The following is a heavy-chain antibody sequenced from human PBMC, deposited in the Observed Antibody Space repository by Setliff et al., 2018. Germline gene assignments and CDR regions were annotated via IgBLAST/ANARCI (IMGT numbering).Heavy chain of an antibody. Sequence: SVKVSCKASGGTFSSHGINWVRQAPGQGLEWMGGIIPIFRTTNYAQKFQGRVSITADESTSTAYMEVSSLTSEDTAVYYCAGEMGTVMTPTHYVYYMDVWGKGTTVTV. V-gene: IGHV1-69*13. CDR1: GGTFSSHG. CDR3: AGEMGTVMTPTHYVYYMDV. D-gene: IGHD4-17*01. J-gene: IGHJ6*03. CDR2: IIPIFRTT.